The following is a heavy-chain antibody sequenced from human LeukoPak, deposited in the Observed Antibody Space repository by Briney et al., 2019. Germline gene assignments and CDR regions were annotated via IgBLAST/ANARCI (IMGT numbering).Heavy chain of an antibody. CDR1: GGSISSYY. V-gene: IGHV4-59*08. J-gene: IGHJ3*02. D-gene: IGHD3-10*01. Sequence: SETLSLTCTVSGGSISSYYWSWIRQPPGKGLEWIGYIYYSGSTNYNPSLKSRVTISVDTSKNQLSLKLSSVTAADTAVYYCAAGGRSDAFDIWGQGTMVTVSS. CDR2: IYYSGST. CDR3: AAGGRSDAFDI.